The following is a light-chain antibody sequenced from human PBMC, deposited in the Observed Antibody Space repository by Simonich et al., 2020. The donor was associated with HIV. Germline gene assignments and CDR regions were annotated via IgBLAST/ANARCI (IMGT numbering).Light chain of an antibody. CDR2: DAS. V-gene: IGKV3D-20*01. CDR1: QSVSSSY. Sequence: EIVLTQSPGTLSLSPGERATLSCRASQSVSSSYLAWYQQKPGLAPRLLIYDASSRATGIPARFSGSGSGTDFTLTISRLEPEDFAVYYCQQYGSSPPYTFGQGTKLEIK. J-gene: IGKJ2*01. CDR3: QQYGSSPPYT.